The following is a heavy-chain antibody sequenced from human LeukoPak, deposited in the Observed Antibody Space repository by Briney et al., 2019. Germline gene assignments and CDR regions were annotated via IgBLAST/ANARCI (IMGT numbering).Heavy chain of an antibody. CDR3: AKTVYGVVVIPDAFDI. Sequence: PGGSLRLSCAASGFTFRSYSLNWIRQAPGKGLEWVASISGSNGYSYYADSVKGRFTISRDNARNSLFLQMNSLTAEDTAVYYCAKTVYGVVVIPDAFDIWGQGTMVTVSS. J-gene: IGHJ3*02. V-gene: IGHV3-21*01. D-gene: IGHD3-22*01. CDR2: ISGSNGYS. CDR1: GFTFRSYS.